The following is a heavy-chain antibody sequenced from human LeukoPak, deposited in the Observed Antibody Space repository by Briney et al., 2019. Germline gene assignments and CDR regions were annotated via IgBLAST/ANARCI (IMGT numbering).Heavy chain of an antibody. CDR1: GGSIGSNSYF. CDR2: IHYSGSI. V-gene: IGHV4-39*01. Sequence: PSETLSLTCTVSGGSIGSNSYFWGWIRQPPGKGLEWIGIIHYSGSIYYSPSLKSRLSISIDTSKNQFSLKLSSVTAADTAVYYCASQKTLVRGAIRLFDASDIWGQGTVVTVSS. D-gene: IGHD3-10*01. J-gene: IGHJ3*02. CDR3: ASQKTLVRGAIRLFDASDI.